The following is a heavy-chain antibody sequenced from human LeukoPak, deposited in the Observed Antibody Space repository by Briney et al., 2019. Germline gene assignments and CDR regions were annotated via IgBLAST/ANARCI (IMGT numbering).Heavy chain of an antibody. V-gene: IGHV3-23*01. Sequence: GGSLRLSCAASGITLSNYGMSWVRQAPGGGLEWVAGISGSGGSTNYADSVKGRFTISRDNPKNTLYLQMNSLGAEDTAVYFCAKRGVVIRVILVGFHKEAYYFDSWGQGALVTVSS. CDR3: AKRGVVIRVILVGFHKEAYYFDS. J-gene: IGHJ4*02. CDR1: GITLSNYG. D-gene: IGHD3-22*01. CDR2: ISGSGGST.